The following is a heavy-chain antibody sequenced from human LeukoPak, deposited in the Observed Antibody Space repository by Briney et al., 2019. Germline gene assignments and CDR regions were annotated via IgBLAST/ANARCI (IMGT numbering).Heavy chain of an antibody. CDR3: ARLPKGLYDYAY. J-gene: IGHJ4*02. CDR2: IYYSGST. CDR1: GGSIRSSTYY. V-gene: IGHV4-39*02. D-gene: IGHD2/OR15-2a*01. Sequence: PSETLSLTCTVSGGSIRSSTYYWGWIRQPPGKGPEWIGTIYYSGSTYYNPSLKSRVTISGDASKNHFSLNLTSMTAADTAVYYCARLPKGLYDYAYWGQGTLVTVSS.